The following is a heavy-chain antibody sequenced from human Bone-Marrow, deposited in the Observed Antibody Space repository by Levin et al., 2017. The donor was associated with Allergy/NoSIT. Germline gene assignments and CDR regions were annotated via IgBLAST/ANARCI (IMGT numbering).Heavy chain of an antibody. CDR3: ARDCSSTSCYLSLLDYYGMDV. Sequence: KISCKASGGTFSSYTISWVRQAPGQGLEWMGRIIPILGIANYAQKFQGRVTITADKSTSTAYMELSSLRSEDTAVYYCARDCSSTSCYLSLLDYYGMDVWGQGTTVTVSS. CDR2: IIPILGIA. J-gene: IGHJ6*02. D-gene: IGHD2-2*01. CDR1: GGTFSSYT. V-gene: IGHV1-69*04.